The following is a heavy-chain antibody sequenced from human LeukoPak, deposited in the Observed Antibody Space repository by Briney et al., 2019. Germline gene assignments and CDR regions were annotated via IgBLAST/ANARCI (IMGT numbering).Heavy chain of an antibody. J-gene: IGHJ5*02. CDR1: GGSFSGYY. CDR2: INHSGST. CDR3: ARHKGPRYYDILTGYGSTWFDP. D-gene: IGHD3-9*01. V-gene: IGHV4-34*01. Sequence: PSETRSLTCAVYGGSFSGYYWSWIRQPPGKGLEWIGEINHSGSTNYNPSLKSRVTISVDTSKNQFSLKLSSVTAADTAVYYCARHKGPRYYDILTGYGSTWFDPWGQGTLVTVSS.